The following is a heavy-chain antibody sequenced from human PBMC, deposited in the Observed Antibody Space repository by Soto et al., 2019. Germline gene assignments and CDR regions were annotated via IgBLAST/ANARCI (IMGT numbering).Heavy chain of an antibody. V-gene: IGHV3-23*01. CDR2: ISGSGGST. Sequence: GGSLRLSCAASGFTFSSYAMSWVRQAPGKGLEWVSAISGSGGSTYYADSVKGRFTISRDNSKNTLYLQMNSLRAEDTAVYYCAKDHKGYCSGGSCYQYFQHWGQGTLVTVSS. D-gene: IGHD2-15*01. CDR3: AKDHKGYCSGGSCYQYFQH. J-gene: IGHJ1*01. CDR1: GFTFSSYA.